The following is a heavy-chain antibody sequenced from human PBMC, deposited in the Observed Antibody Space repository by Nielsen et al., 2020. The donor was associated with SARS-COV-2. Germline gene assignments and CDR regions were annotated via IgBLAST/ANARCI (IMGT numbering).Heavy chain of an antibody. CDR3: ARGPPDIVVVPAAPSPYYYYYGMDV. D-gene: IGHD2-2*01. V-gene: IGHV3-48*01. Sequence: WLRQPPGKGLEWVSYISSSSSTTYYADSVKGRFTISRDNAKNSLYLQMNSLRAEDTALYHCARGPPDIVVVPAAPSPYYYYYGMDVWGQGTTVTVSS. CDR2: ISSSSSTT. J-gene: IGHJ6*02.